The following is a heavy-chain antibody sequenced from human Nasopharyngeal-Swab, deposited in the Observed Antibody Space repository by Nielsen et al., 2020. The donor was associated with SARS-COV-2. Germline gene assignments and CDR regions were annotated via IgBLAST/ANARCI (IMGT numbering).Heavy chain of an antibody. V-gene: IGHV4-31*03. CDR3: ARMHCGGDCYSRGEDAFDL. CDR1: GGSISSGGYY. D-gene: IGHD2-21*02. CDR2: IYYSGST. J-gene: IGHJ3*01. Sequence: SETLSLTCTVSGGSISSGGYYWSWIRQHPGKGLEWIGYIYYSGSTYYNPSLKSRVTISVDTSKNQFSLKLSSVTAADTAVYYCARMHCGGDCYSRGEDAFDLWGQGTLVTVSS.